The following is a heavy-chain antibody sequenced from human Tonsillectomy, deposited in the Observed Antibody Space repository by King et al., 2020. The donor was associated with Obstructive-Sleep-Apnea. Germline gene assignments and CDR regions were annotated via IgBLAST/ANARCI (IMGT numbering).Heavy chain of an antibody. CDR2: ISYDGCNK. Sequence: VQLVESGGGVVQPGRSLRLSCAASGFTFSSYAMHWVRQAPVKGLEGVAGISYDGCNKYYADSVKGRVTIAIDNSKNTLYLQMNSLRAEDTAVYYCARGGSYDAFDIWGQGTMVTVSS. CDR1: GFTFSSYA. J-gene: IGHJ3*02. CDR3: ARGGSYDAFDI. D-gene: IGHD1-26*01. V-gene: IGHV3-30*04.